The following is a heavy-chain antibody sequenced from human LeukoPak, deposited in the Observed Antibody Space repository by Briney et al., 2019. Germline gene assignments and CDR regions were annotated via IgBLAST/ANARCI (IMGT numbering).Heavy chain of an antibody. V-gene: IGHV1-69*13. D-gene: IGHD3-9*01. CDR3: AISYDILTGRPSAAFDM. J-gene: IGHJ3*02. CDR2: IIPVFGTA. CDR1: GGTRSNYA. Sequence: SVKVSCKASGGTRSNYAITWVRQAPGQGLERMGGIIPVFGTANYAQKFQGRVTITAAESTNTAYMELSSLRSEDTAVYYCAISYDILTGRPSAAFDMWGQGTMVTVSS.